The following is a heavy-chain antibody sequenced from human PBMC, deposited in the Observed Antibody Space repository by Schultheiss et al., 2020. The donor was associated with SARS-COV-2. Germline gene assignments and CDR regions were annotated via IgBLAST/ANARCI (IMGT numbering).Heavy chain of an antibody. D-gene: IGHD3-3*01. J-gene: IGHJ4*02. CDR2: ISYDGSNK. Sequence: GGSLRLSCAASGFTFSDHYMDWVRQAPGKGLEWVAVISYDGSNKYYADSVKGRFTISRDNAKNSLYLQMNSLRAEDTAVYYCARGPLRFWGQGTLVTVSS. V-gene: IGHV3-30*03. CDR3: ARGPLRF. CDR1: GFTFSDHY.